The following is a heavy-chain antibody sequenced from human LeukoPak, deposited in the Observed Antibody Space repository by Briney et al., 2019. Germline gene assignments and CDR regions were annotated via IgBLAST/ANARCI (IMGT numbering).Heavy chain of an antibody. CDR2: LSGSGGNT. D-gene: IGHD3-9*01. CDR3: AKDLKAGDGIWLNDC. V-gene: IGHV3-23*01. Sequence: GGSLRLSCAVSRFAFSSYGMSWVRQAPGKGLEWVSTLSGSGGNTYYADSVKGRFTISRDNSKNTLFLQMNSLRAEDTAVYYCAKDLKAGDGIWLNDCWGQGTLVTVSS. CDR1: RFAFSSYG. J-gene: IGHJ4*02.